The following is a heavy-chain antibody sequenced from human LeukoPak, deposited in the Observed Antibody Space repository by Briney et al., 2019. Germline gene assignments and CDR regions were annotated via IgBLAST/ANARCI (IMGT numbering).Heavy chain of an antibody. D-gene: IGHD6-19*01. CDR2: ISSSSSTI. CDR3: ARDLRVAGTSDDY. J-gene: IGHJ4*02. V-gene: IGHV3-48*01. CDR1: GFTFSSYS. Sequence: PGGSLRLSCAASGFTFSSYSMNWVRQAPGKGLEWVSYISSSSSTIYYADSVKGRFTISRDNSKNTLYLQMNSLRAEDTAVYYCARDLRVAGTSDDYWGQGTLVTVSS.